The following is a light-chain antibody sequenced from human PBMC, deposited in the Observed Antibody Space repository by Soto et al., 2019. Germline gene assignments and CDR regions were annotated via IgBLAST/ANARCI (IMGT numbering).Light chain of an antibody. V-gene: IGKV3-20*01. CDR3: QQYGSSPPYT. Sequence: EIVLTQSPCTLSLSPGERATLSCRASQSVGSSYLAWYQQKPGQAPRLLIYGASSRATGIPDKFSGSGSGTDFTLTISSLQPEDFAVYYCQQYGSSPPYTFGQGTKLEIK. J-gene: IGKJ2*01. CDR2: GAS. CDR1: QSVGSSY.